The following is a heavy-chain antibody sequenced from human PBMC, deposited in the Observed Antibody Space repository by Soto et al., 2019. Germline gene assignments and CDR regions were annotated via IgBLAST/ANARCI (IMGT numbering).Heavy chain of an antibody. CDR3: ARESEDLTSNFDY. J-gene: IGHJ4*02. V-gene: IGHV3-21*06. CDR1: GFTFTRYS. CDR2: ISSTTNYI. Sequence: GGSLRLSCAASGFTFTRYSMNWVRQAPGKGLEWVSSISSTTNYIYYGDSMKGRFTISRDNAKNSLYLEMNSLRAEGTAVYYCARESEDLTSNFDYWGQGTLVTVSS.